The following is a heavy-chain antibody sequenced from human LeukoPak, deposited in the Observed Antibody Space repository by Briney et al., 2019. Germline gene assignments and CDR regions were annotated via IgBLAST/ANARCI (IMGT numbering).Heavy chain of an antibody. CDR1: GGTFSSYA. Sequence: GASVKVSCKASGGTFSSYAISWVRQAPGQGLEWMGGIIPIFGTANYAQKFQGRVTITADESTSTAYMELSSLRSEDTAVYYCARDPGDVWSGPLFDPWGQGTLVTVSS. CDR3: ARDPGDVWSGPLFDP. CDR2: IIPIFGTA. V-gene: IGHV1-69*13. D-gene: IGHD3-3*01. J-gene: IGHJ5*02.